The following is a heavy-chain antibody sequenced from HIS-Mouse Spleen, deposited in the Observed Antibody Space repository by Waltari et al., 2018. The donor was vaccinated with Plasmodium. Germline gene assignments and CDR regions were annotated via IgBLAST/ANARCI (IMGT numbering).Heavy chain of an antibody. Sequence: QLQLQESGPGLVKPSETLSLTCTVSGGSISSSHYYWGGLRQPPGKGLEWIGSIYYSGSTYYNPSLKSRVTISVDTSKNQFSLKLSSVTAADTAVYYCARQLRLRFLEWLLYGAFDYWGQGTLVTVSS. D-gene: IGHD3-3*01. CDR1: GGSISSSHYY. CDR2: IYYSGST. V-gene: IGHV4-39*01. CDR3: ARQLRLRFLEWLLYGAFDY. J-gene: IGHJ4*02.